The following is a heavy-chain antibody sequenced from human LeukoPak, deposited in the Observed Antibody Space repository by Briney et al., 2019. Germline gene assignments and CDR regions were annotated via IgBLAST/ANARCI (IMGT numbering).Heavy chain of an antibody. J-gene: IGHJ4*02. CDR3: ARGATIMDY. CDR1: GFTFSSYA. CDR2: ISYDGSNK. D-gene: IGHD1-26*01. V-gene: IGHV3-30*04. Sequence: GGSLRLSCAASGFTFSSYAMHWVRQAPGKGLEWVAVISYDGSNKYYADSVKGRFTISRDNSKNTLYLQMNSLRAEDTAVYYCARGATIMDYWGQGTLVTVSS.